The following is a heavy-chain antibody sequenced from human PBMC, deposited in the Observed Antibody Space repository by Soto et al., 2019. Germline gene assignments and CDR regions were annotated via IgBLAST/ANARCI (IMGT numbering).Heavy chain of an antibody. D-gene: IGHD3-9*01. CDR1: GYSFTRNW. Sequence: GESLKISCRGSGYSFTRNWIGWVRQMPGQGLEWMGIIYPGDSDTRYSPSFQGQVTISADKSISTAYLHWSSLKTSDTAIYYCARSLTYSTINPPDYWGQGILVTVSS. CDR2: IYPGDSDT. V-gene: IGHV5-51*01. J-gene: IGHJ4*02. CDR3: ARSLTYSTINPPDY.